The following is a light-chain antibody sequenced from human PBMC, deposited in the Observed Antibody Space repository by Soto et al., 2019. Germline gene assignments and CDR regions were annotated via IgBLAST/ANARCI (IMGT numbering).Light chain of an antibody. CDR2: GAS. J-gene: IGKJ2*01. CDR1: LNIRSN. Sequence: EKVMTQSPATLSVSPGERATLSCRASLNIRSNLAWYQQKPGQAPRLLIFGASTRATGIPARFSGNGTGTEFTLTISSLQSEDFAVYYCHQYDKWPPHTFGQGTKLEMK. CDR3: HQYDKWPPHT. V-gene: IGKV3-15*01.